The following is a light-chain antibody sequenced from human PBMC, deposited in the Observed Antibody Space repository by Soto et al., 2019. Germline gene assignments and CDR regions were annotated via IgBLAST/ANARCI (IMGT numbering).Light chain of an antibody. V-gene: IGKV4-1*01. CDR2: WAS. Sequence: DIVMTQSPDSLAVSLGERATINCKSSQSVLYSSNNKNYLAWYQQKPGQPPKLLIHWASTRKSGVPDRFSGSGSGTDFTLTISSLQAEDVAVYYCQQYYSTPLTFGGGTKVEMK. CDR1: QSVLYSSNNKNY. J-gene: IGKJ4*01. CDR3: QQYYSTPLT.